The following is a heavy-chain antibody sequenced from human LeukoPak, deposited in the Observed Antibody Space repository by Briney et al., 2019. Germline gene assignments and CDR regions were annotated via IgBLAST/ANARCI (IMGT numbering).Heavy chain of an antibody. CDR3: ARAEWEPPSY. CDR1: GFTFSQAW. J-gene: IGHJ4*02. V-gene: IGHV3-7*04. CDR2: IKTDGSEK. Sequence: PGGSLRLSCAASGFTFSQAWMSWIRQVPGKGLEWVAYIKTDGSEKYYVDSVRGRFTISRDNAKSSVYLQMNSLRAEDSAVYYCARAEWEPPSYWGQGTLVTVSS. D-gene: IGHD1-26*01.